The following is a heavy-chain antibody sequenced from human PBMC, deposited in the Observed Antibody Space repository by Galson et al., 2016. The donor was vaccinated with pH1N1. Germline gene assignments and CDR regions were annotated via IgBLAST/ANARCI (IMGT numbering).Heavy chain of an antibody. D-gene: IGHD6-13*01. CDR3: ARTAAAAYFYY. CDR2: ISAINASP. J-gene: IGHJ4*02. V-gene: IGHV1-18*01. CDR1: GDSFSSYS. Sequence: SVKVSCKASGDSFSSYSVNCVRQAPGQGLEWMGRISAINASPRYAQKFQGRVTMTSDPSTNTAYMERGSLRSYDTAVYYCARTAAAAYFYYWGQGTLITVSS.